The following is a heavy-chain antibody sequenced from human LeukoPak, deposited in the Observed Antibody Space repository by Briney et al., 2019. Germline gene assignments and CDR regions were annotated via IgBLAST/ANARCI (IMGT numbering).Heavy chain of an antibody. J-gene: IGHJ4*02. V-gene: IGHV5-51*01. Sequence: PGESLKISCKGSGFSFTSYWIGWVRQMPGKGLEWMEIIYPDDSDTKYSPSFQGQVTISADKSISTAYLQWSSLKASDTAMYYCARLYYDVSGYFDYWGRGTLVTVSS. CDR3: ARLYYDVSGYFDY. CDR2: IYPDDSDT. CDR1: GFSFTSYW. D-gene: IGHD3-22*01.